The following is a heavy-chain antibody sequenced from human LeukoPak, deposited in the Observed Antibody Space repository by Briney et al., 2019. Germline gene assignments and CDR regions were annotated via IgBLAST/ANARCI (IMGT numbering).Heavy chain of an antibody. CDR3: AKDRNGGYSYGLFDY. D-gene: IGHD5-18*01. J-gene: IGHJ4*02. V-gene: IGHV3-30*18. CDR2: ISYDGSNK. CDR1: GFIYSSYG. Sequence: GRSLRLSCAASGFIYSSYGMHWLREAPGKGLVGVGDISYDGSNKYYADSVKGRFTISRDNSKNTLYLQMNSLRAEDTAVYYCAKDRNGGYSYGLFDYWGQGTLVTVSP.